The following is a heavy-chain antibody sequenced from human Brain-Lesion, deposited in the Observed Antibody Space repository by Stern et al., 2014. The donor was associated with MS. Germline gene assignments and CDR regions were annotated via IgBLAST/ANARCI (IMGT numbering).Heavy chain of an antibody. CDR3: ARGRVVPGFQYYATDV. V-gene: IGHV4-61*02. CDR2: IFNSGST. Sequence: VQLLESGPGLVKPSQTLSLSCTVSGGSISSGGYYWSWIRQPAGKGLEWIGRIFNSGSTSHNPSLKSLVTILIHQSQHPLSLRLTSMTAADTAVYYCARGRVVPGFQYYATDVWGQGTTVIVSS. CDR1: GGSISSGGYY. J-gene: IGHJ6*02. D-gene: IGHD2-2*01.